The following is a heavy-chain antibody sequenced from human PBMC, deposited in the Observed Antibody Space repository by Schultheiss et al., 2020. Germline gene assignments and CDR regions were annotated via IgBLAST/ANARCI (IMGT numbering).Heavy chain of an antibody. CDR1: GGSISSSNW. V-gene: IGHV4-4*02. D-gene: IGHD3-3*01. J-gene: IGHJ4*02. Sequence: AETLSLSCTVSGGSISSSNWWSWVRQSPGKGLEWIGYIYYSGNANYNPSLKSRVTISVDTSKNQFSLKLSSVTAADTAVYYCARVSRNDFWSGYYYNVDYWGQGTLVTVSS. CDR3: ARVSRNDFWSGYYYNVDY. CDR2: IYYSGNA.